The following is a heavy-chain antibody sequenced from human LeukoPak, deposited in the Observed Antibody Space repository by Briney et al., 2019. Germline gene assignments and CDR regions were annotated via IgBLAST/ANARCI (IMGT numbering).Heavy chain of an antibody. Sequence: GGSLRLSCAASGFDFSDHGMHWVRQAPGKGLEWVAVISRHGSTKIYAASVKGRFTISRDNSKNTMYLQMDSLRPEDTAVYYCAKGGPHYGSGSYYAFDYWGQGTLVTVSS. V-gene: IGHV3-30*18. CDR3: AKGGPHYGSGSYYAFDY. CDR2: ISRHGSTK. D-gene: IGHD3-10*01. J-gene: IGHJ4*02. CDR1: GFDFSDHG.